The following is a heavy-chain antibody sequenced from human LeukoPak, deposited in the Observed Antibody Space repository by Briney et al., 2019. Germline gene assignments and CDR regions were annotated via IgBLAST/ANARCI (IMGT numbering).Heavy chain of an antibody. J-gene: IGHJ4*02. CDR2: ISYDGSNK. D-gene: IGHD3-9*01. V-gene: IGHV3-30*18. Sequence: GRSLRLSCAASGFTFSSYGMHRVRQAPGKGLEWVAVISYDGSNKYYADSVKGRFTISRDNSKNTLYLQMNSLRAEDTAVYYCAKDRVGYDILTGYYNYFDYWGQGTLVTVSS. CDR3: AKDRVGYDILTGYYNYFDY. CDR1: GFTFSSYG.